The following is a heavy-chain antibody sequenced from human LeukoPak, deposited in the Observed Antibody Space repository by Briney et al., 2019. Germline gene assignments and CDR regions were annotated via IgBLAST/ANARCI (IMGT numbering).Heavy chain of an antibody. V-gene: IGHV3-30*18. CDR3: AKDLLRYSSSWYFQH. J-gene: IGHJ1*01. CDR2: ISYDGSNK. CDR1: GFTFSSYG. D-gene: IGHD6-13*01. Sequence: GGSLRLSCAASGFTFSSYGMHWVRQAPGKGLEWVAVISYDGSNKYYADSVKGRFTISRDNSKNTLYLQMNSLRAEDTAVYYCAKDLLRYSSSWYFQHWGQGTLVTVSS.